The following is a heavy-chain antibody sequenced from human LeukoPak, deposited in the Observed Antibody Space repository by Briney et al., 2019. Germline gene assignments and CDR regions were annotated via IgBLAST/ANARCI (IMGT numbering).Heavy chain of an antibody. D-gene: IGHD3-10*01. Sequence: GESLRLSCAASGLTVSSTYMSWVRQTPGKGLEWVSAISGSYRPYYADSVKGRFTVSRDNSKNTLYLQMNSLRAEDTAVYYCAKVNMVRGFASYFDYWGQGTLVTVSS. J-gene: IGHJ4*02. CDR1: GLTVSSTY. V-gene: IGHV3-23*01. CDR3: AKVNMVRGFASYFDY. CDR2: ISGSYRP.